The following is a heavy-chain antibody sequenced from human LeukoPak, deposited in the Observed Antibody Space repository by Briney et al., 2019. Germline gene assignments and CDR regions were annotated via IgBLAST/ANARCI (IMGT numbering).Heavy chain of an antibody. J-gene: IGHJ4*02. CDR2: IKSKTDGGTT. CDR1: GFTFSSYA. V-gene: IGHV3-15*01. CDR3: TTRGYIAVASPYYFDY. Sequence: GGSLRLSCAASGFTFSSYAMSWVRQAPGKGLEWVGRIKSKTDGGTTDYAAPVKGRFTISRDDSKNTLYLQMNSLKTEDTAVYYCTTRGYIAVASPYYFDYWGQGTLVTVSS. D-gene: IGHD6-19*01.